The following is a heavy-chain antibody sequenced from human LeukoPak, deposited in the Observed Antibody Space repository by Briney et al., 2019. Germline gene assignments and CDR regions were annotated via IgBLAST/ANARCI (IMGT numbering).Heavy chain of an antibody. Sequence: SETLSLTCTVSGGSISSYYWSWIRLPPGKGLEWIGYIYTSGSTNYNPSLKSRVTISVDTSKNQFSLKLSSVTAADTAVYYCARPTSSGYPDAFDIWGQGTMVTVSS. J-gene: IGHJ3*02. CDR2: IYTSGST. V-gene: IGHV4-4*09. CDR1: GGSISSYY. CDR3: ARPTSSGYPDAFDI. D-gene: IGHD3-22*01.